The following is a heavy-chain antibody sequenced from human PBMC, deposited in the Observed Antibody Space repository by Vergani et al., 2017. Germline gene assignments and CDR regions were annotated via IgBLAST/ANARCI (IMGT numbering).Heavy chain of an antibody. CDR3: ARGTPIIDY. CDR1: GYSISSGYY. V-gene: IGHV4-38-2*02. J-gene: IGHJ4*02. Sequence: QVQLQESGPGLVKPSETLSLTCTVSGYSISSGYYWSWIRQAAGKGLEWIGRVSVSGSTDSNASLRSRVTMSIDTSTNQFSLKLTSVTAADTAIYYCARGTPIIDYWGQGTLVTVSS. D-gene: IGHD5-24*01. CDR2: VSVSGST.